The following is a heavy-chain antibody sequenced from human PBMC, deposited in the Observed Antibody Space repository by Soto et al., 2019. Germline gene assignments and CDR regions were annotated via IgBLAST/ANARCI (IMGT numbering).Heavy chain of an antibody. Sequence: GASVKVSCKASGCTFSSYAISWVRQAPGQGLEWMGGIIPIFGTANYAQKFQGRVTITADESTSTAYMELSSLRSEDTAVYYCARSSTGWNYGALAGYFDYWGQGTLVTVSS. J-gene: IGHJ4*02. CDR2: IIPIFGTA. D-gene: IGHD1-7*01. CDR1: GCTFSSYA. V-gene: IGHV1-69*13. CDR3: ARSSTGWNYGALAGYFDY.